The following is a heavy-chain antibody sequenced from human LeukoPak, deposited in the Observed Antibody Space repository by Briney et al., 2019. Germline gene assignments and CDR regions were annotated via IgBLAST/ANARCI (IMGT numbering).Heavy chain of an antibody. CDR1: GFTFSSYS. CDR2: ISSSSSYI. CDR3: ARAPGYLYYYYGMDV. J-gene: IGHJ6*02. V-gene: IGHV3-21*01. D-gene: IGHD6-25*01. Sequence: GGSLRLSCAASGFTFSSYSMNWVRQASGKGLEWVSSISSSSSYIYYADSVKGRFTISRDNAKDSLYLQMNSLRAEDTAVYYCARAPGYLYYYYGMDVWGQGTTVTVSS.